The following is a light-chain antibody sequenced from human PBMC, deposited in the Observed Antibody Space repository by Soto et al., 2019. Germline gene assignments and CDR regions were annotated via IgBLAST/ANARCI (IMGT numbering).Light chain of an antibody. V-gene: IGKV1-5*03. CDR3: QQYDSYPYT. CDR1: QSISSW. CDR2: KAS. Sequence: DIQMTQSPSTLSASVGDRVTITCRASQSISSWLAWYQQKPGKAPNLLIYKASSSESGVPSRFSGRGSGTEFTLSISSLQPDDCATYYCQQYDSYPYTFGQGTKLEIK. J-gene: IGKJ2*01.